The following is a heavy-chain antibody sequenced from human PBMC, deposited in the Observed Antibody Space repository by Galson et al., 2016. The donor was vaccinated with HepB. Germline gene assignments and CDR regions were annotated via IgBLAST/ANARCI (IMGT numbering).Heavy chain of an antibody. CDR1: GYSFSTYA. V-gene: IGHV1-3*01. CDR2: INAATGST. Sequence: SVKVSCKASGYSFSTYAIHWVRQAPGQRLEWMGWINAATGSTEYSQKFQGRVTITRDTSASTAYMELSSLRSEDTAVYYCAVTYYSGSGTYFRLDYWGQGTLVTVSS. J-gene: IGHJ4*02. D-gene: IGHD3-10*01. CDR3: AVTYYSGSGTYFRLDY.